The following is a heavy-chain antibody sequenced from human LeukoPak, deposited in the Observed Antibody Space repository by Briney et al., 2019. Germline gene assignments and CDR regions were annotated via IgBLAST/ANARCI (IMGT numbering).Heavy chain of an antibody. CDR3: ARDPDSSGWSYNWFDP. Sequence: GGSLRLSCAASGFTFSDYYMSWIRQAPEKGLEWVSYISSSGSTIYYADSVKGRFTISRDNAKNSLYLQINSLRAEDTAVYYCARDPDSSGWSYNWFDPWGQGTLVTVPS. CDR2: ISSSGSTI. J-gene: IGHJ5*02. D-gene: IGHD6-19*01. CDR1: GFTFSDYY. V-gene: IGHV3-11*01.